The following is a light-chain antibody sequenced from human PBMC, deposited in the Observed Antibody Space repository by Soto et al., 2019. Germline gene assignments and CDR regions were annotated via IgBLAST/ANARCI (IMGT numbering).Light chain of an antibody. CDR2: GND. J-gene: IGLJ3*02. V-gene: IGLV1-44*01. CDR3: AAWDDSLNGPV. Sequence: QSVLTQPPSASGTPGQRVAISCSGSSSNIGSHTVNWYQQLPGTAPKLLIYGNDQRPSGGPDRFSGSKSGTSASLAISGLQYEDEVDYYCAAWDDSLNGPVFGGGTKLTVL. CDR1: SSNIGSHT.